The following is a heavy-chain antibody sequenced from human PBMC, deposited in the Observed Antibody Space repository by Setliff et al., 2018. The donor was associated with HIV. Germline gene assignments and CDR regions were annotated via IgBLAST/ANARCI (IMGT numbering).Heavy chain of an antibody. J-gene: IGHJ4*02. V-gene: IGHV3-7*01. D-gene: IGHD1-26*01. Sequence: GGSLRLSCAGSGFTFSNYWMAWVRQAPGKGLEWVANINKDGNEKHYIDSVKGRFTISRDNAKNSLYLQMNSLSVEDTAVYYCARDSGTTLGATRPGYWGQGTLVTVS. CDR1: GFTFSNYW. CDR2: INKDGNEK. CDR3: ARDSGTTLGATRPGY.